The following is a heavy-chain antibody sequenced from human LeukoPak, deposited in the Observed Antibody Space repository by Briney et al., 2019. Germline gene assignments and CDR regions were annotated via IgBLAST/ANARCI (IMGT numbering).Heavy chain of an antibody. CDR2: INWDGGST. D-gene: IGHD1-26*01. CDR1: GFTFDDYG. Sequence: GGSLRLSCAASGFTFDDYGMSWVRQAPGKGLEWVSGINWDGGSTGYADSVKGRFTISRDNAKNSLYLQMNSLRAEDTALYYCARDGQFGSGSYEDYWGQGSLVTVSS. J-gene: IGHJ4*02. V-gene: IGHV3-20*04. CDR3: ARDGQFGSGSYEDY.